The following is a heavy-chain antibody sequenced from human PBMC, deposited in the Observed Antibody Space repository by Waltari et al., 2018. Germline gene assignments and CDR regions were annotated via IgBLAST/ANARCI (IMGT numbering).Heavy chain of an antibody. CDR3: ARQARVLRFLER. D-gene: IGHD3-3*01. Sequence: QVQLQQWGAGLLKPSETLSLTCAVSGGSFSGYYWSWIRQPPGKGLEWIGEINHSGSTNYNPSLKSRVTISVDTSKNQFSLKLSSVTAADTAVYYCARQARVLRFLERWGRGTLVTVSS. V-gene: IGHV4-34*01. J-gene: IGHJ2*01. CDR2: INHSGST. CDR1: GGSFSGYY.